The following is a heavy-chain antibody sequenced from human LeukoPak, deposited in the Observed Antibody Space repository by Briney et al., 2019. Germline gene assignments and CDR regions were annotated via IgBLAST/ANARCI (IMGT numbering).Heavy chain of an antibody. CDR1: GGTLSSYA. V-gene: IGHV1-69*04. CDR3: ARIYCSGGSCSGWFDP. D-gene: IGHD2-15*01. Sequence: ASVKVSCKASGGTLSSYAISWVRQAPGQGLEWMGRIIPILGIANYAQKFQGRVTITADKSTSTAYMELSSLRSEDTAVYYCARIYCSGGSCSGWFDPWGQGTLVTVSS. CDR2: IIPILGIA. J-gene: IGHJ5*02.